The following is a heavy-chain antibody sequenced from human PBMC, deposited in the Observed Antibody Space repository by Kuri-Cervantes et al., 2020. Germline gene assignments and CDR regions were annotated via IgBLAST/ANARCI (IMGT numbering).Heavy chain of an antibody. J-gene: IGHJ3*02. CDR2: IKQDGSEE. D-gene: IGHD3-16*01. V-gene: IGHV3-7*01. CDR3: ARDTNWGSYPSGGKLQDGFDI. Sequence: GESLKISCAASGFTVSSNYMSWVRQAPGKGPEWVANIKQDGSEENHVDSVKGRFTISRDNAENSLYLQMNSLGVEDTAVYYCARDTNWGSYPSGGKLQDGFDIWGQGTRVTVSS. CDR1: GFTVSSNY.